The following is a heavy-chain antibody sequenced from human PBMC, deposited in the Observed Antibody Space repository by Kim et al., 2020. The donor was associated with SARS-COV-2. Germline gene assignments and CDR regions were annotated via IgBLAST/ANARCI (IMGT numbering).Heavy chain of an antibody. CDR3: ARDLYSSSYNYYGMDV. CDR2: ISSSGSTI. D-gene: IGHD6-13*01. CDR1: GFTFSSYD. Sequence: GGSLRLSCAASGFTFSSYDMNWVRQAPGKGLEWVSYISSSGSTIYYADSVKGRFTISRDNTKNSLYLQMNSLRAEDTAVYYCARDLYSSSYNYYGMDVWGQGTTVTVSS. V-gene: IGHV3-48*03. J-gene: IGHJ6*02.